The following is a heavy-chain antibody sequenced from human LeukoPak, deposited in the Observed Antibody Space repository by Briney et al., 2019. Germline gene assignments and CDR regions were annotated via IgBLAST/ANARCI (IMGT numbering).Heavy chain of an antibody. CDR1: GFTFSSYA. V-gene: IGHV3-23*01. J-gene: IGHJ4*02. Sequence: GGSLRLSCAASGFTFSSYAMSWVRQAPGKGLEWVSAISGSGGSTYYADSVKGRFTISRDNSKNTLYLQMNSLRAEDAAVYYCAKDLAYGGNYYFDYWGQGTLVTVSS. CDR2: ISGSGGST. D-gene: IGHD4-23*01. CDR3: AKDLAYGGNYYFDY.